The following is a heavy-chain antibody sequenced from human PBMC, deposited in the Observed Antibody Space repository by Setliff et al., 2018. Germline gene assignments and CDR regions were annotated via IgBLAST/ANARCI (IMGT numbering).Heavy chain of an antibody. CDR2: INNYNFNT. Sequence: ASVKVSCKASGYTFTNYGITWVRQAPGQGLEWMGWINNYNFNTNYAQKLQERVTMTTDTSTSTAYMVLRRLRSDDTAMYYCARINIYGSTAYYYAPHPWGQGALVTVSS. J-gene: IGHJ5*02. D-gene: IGHD3-22*01. V-gene: IGHV1-18*01. CDR1: GYTFTNYG. CDR3: ARINIYGSTAYYYAPHP.